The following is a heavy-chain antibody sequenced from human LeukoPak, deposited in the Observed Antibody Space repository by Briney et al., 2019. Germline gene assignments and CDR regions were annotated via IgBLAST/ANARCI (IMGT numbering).Heavy chain of an antibody. CDR1: GFTFSSFA. D-gene: IGHD2-21*01. CDR3: AREQLYSGYYGLDV. Sequence: PGGSLRLSCAASGFTFSSFAMHWVRQAPGKGLEWVAVISYDGNNNYYADSVRGRFTISRDNSKNTVNLQVNSLRPEDTAVYYCAREQLYSGYYGLDVWGQGTTLTVSS. V-gene: IGHV3-30-3*01. CDR2: ISYDGNNN. J-gene: IGHJ6*02.